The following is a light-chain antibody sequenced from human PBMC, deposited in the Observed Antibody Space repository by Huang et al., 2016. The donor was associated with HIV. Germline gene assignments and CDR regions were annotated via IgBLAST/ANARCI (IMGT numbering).Light chain of an antibody. Sequence: DIQMTQSPSSLSASVGDRATMTWRGSQSVTTYLHWYQQRPGQAPKLLIYAASRLQCGVPSRFSGSGSGTSFTLIISSLQPEDFATYYCQQSYSPPWTFGQGTTVEIK. J-gene: IGKJ1*01. CDR2: AAS. CDR1: QSVTTY. CDR3: QQSYSPPWT. V-gene: IGKV1-39*01.